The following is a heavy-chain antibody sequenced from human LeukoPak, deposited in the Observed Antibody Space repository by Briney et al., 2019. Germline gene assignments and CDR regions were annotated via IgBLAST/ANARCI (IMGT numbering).Heavy chain of an antibody. D-gene: IGHD3-22*01. Sequence: GGSLRLSCAASGFTFSSYAMHWVRQAPGKGLEYVSVISSNGGSTYYANSVKGRFTISRDNSKNTLYLQMGSLRAEDMAVYYCARAEHYDSSGYYYSPFDYWGQGTLVTVSS. J-gene: IGHJ4*02. CDR3: ARAEHYDSSGYYYSPFDY. CDR1: GFTFSSYA. V-gene: IGHV3-64*01. CDR2: ISSNGGST.